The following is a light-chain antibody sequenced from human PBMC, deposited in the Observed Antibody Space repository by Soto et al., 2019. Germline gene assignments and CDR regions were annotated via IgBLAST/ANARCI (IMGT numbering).Light chain of an antibody. CDR1: SSDVGLYNF. CDR3: SSYAGFNKVI. J-gene: IGLJ2*01. Sequence: QSALTQPPSASGSPGQSVTISCTGTSSDVGLYNFVSWYQQHPGEAPKLTIYDVTKRPSGVPDRFSGSKSGNTASLTVSGLQAEDEAYYYGSSYAGFNKVIFGGGTKLTVL. CDR2: DVT. V-gene: IGLV2-8*01.